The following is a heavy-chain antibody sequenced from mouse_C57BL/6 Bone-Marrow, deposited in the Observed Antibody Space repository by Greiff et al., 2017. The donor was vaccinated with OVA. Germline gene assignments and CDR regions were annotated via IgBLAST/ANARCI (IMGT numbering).Heavy chain of an antibody. CDR1: GYTFTDYY. Sequence: VQLQQSGAELVRPGASVKLSCKASGYTFTDYYINWVKQRPGQGLEWIARIYPGSGNTYYNEKFQGKATLTAEKSSSTAYMQRSRLTSEDSAVYFCATGWDWYYDVWGTGTTVTVSS. CDR3: ATGWDWYYDV. V-gene: IGHV1-76*01. CDR2: IYPGSGNT. D-gene: IGHD1-2*01. J-gene: IGHJ1*03.